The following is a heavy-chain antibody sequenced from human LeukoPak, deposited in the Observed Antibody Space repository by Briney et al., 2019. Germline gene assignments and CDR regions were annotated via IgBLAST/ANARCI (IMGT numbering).Heavy chain of an antibody. Sequence: PSQTLSLTCTVSGGSISSGGYYWSWIRQHPGKGLEWIGYIYYSGSTYYNPSLKSRVTISVDTSKNQFSLKLSSVTAADTAVYYCARGRFNFNAFDIWGQGTMVTVSS. J-gene: IGHJ3*02. V-gene: IGHV4-31*03. CDR2: IYYSGST. CDR1: GGSISSGGYY. CDR3: ARGRFNFNAFDI.